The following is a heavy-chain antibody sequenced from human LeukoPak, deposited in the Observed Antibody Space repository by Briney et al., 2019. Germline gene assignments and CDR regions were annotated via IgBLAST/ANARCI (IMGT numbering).Heavy chain of an antibody. V-gene: IGHV1-46*01. J-gene: IGHJ4*02. CDR1: GDTFTAYY. D-gene: IGHD2-2*01. CDR2: INPNGGST. CDR3: ARARLGYCSSASCYQEN. Sequence: GASVKVSCKASGDTFTAYYMHWVRQAPGQGLEWMGIINPNGGSTSYAQKFQGRVTMTRDTSISTAYMELSRLRSDDTAVYYCARARLGYCSSASCYQENWGQGTLVTVSS.